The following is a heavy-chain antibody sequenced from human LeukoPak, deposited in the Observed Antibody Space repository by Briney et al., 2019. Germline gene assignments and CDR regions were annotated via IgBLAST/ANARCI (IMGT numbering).Heavy chain of an antibody. CDR2: IYYSGST. CDR3: ASRRGGYYYYGMDV. D-gene: IGHD3-10*01. CDR1: GGSISSGGYY. V-gene: IGHV4-31*03. J-gene: IGHJ6*04. Sequence: PSQTLPLTCTVSGGSISSGGYYWSWIRQHPGKGLEWIGYIYYSGSTYYNPSLKSRVTISVDTSKNQFSLKLSSVTAADTAVYYCASRRGGYYYYGMDVWGKGTTVTVSS.